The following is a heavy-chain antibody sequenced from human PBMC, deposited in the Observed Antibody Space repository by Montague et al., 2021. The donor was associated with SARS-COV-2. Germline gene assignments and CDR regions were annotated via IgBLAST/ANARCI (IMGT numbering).Heavy chain of an antibody. V-gene: IGHV4-59*08. CDR2: MHDSGTA. D-gene: IGHD3-10*01. Sequence: SETLSLTCTVSDGSIRSYYWNWMRQTPGKGLEWIGYMHDSGTANYNPSLGSRATLMVDASRNQFSLELSSVTAADTAMYYCTRLPRGSGTWGYFDYWAQGTLVTVSS. CDR3: TRLPRGSGTWGYFDY. CDR1: DGSIRSYY. J-gene: IGHJ4*02.